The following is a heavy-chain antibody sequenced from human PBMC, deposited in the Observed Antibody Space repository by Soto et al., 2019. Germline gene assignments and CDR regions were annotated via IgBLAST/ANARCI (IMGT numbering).Heavy chain of an antibody. CDR1: GGSISSYY. J-gene: IGHJ3*02. V-gene: IGHV4-59*08. CDR3: ARHHYIRSSIAAFDI. Sequence: FDTLSLTGTGSGGSISSYYWSWIRQPQGKGLEWIGYIYYSGSTNYNPSLKSRVTISVDASKNQFSLKLSSVTAADTAVYFCARHHYIRSSIAAFDIWRQGTIVPVSS. D-gene: IGHD6-6*01. CDR2: IYYSGST.